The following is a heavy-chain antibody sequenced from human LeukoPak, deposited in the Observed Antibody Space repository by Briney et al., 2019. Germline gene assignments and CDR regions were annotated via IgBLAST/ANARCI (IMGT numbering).Heavy chain of an antibody. V-gene: IGHV1-69*13. Sequence: EASVKVSCKASGGTFSSYAISWVRQAPGQGLEWMGGIIPIFGTANYAQKFQGRVTITADESTSTAYMELSSLRSEDTAVYYCASLSKGSSRRAAFDYWGQGTLVTVSS. D-gene: IGHD6-6*01. CDR2: IIPIFGTA. J-gene: IGHJ4*02. CDR1: GGTFSSYA. CDR3: ASLSKGSSRRAAFDY.